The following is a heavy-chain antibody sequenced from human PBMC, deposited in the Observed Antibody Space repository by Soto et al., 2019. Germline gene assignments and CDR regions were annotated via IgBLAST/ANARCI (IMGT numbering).Heavy chain of an antibody. CDR2: IVVGSGNT. J-gene: IGHJ4*02. CDR3: AAVFTIFGVAPVKPYYFDY. V-gene: IGHV1-58*02. D-gene: IGHD3-3*01. CDR1: GFTFNSSA. Sequence: ASVKVSCKASGFTFNSSAMQWVRQARGQRLEWIGWIVVGSGNTNYAQKFQERVTITRDMSTSTAYMELSSLRSEDTAVYYCAAVFTIFGVAPVKPYYFDYWGQGTLVTVSS.